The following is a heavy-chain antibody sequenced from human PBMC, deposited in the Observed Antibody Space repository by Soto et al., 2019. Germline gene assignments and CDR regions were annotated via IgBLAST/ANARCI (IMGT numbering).Heavy chain of an antibody. V-gene: IGHV3-7*03. CDR3: ARSRPGYSGYDLLDY. CDR2: IKQDGSEK. D-gene: IGHD5-12*01. CDR1: GFTFSSYW. J-gene: IGHJ4*02. Sequence: PGGSLRLSCAASGFTFSSYWMSWVRQAPGKGLEWVANIKQDGSEKYYVDSVKGRFTISRDNAKNSLYLQMNSLRAEDTAVYYCARSRPGYSGYDLLDYWGQGTLVTVSS.